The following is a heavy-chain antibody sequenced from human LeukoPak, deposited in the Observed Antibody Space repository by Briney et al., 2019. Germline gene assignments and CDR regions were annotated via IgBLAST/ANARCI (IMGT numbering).Heavy chain of an antibody. V-gene: IGHV3-23*01. CDR2: IGGGDGTT. CDR3: AKSRAGGRYDAFDI. CDR1: GFTVSSNY. Sequence: PGGSLRLSCAASGFTVSSNYMTWVRQAPGKGLEWVSAIGGGDGTTYYTNSVKGRFTISRDNSQNTLYLQMNSLRAEDTAVYYCAKSRAGGRYDAFDIWGQGTMVTVSS. D-gene: IGHD4-23*01. J-gene: IGHJ3*02.